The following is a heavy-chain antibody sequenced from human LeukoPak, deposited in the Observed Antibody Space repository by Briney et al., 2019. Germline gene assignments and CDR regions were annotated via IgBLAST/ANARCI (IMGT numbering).Heavy chain of an antibody. CDR2: IYYSGST. D-gene: IGHD1-26*01. V-gene: IGHV4-31*03. Sequence: PSETLSLTCTVSGGSISSGGYYWSWIRQHPGKGLEWIGYIYYSGSTYYNPSLKSRVTISVDTSKNQFSLKLSSVTAADTAVYYCARGLIEGSLDYWGQGTLSPSPQ. CDR3: ARGLIEGSLDY. J-gene: IGHJ4*02. CDR1: GGSISSGGYY.